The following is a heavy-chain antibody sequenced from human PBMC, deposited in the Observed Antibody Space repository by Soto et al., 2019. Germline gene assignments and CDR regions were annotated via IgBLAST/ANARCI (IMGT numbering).Heavy chain of an antibody. V-gene: IGHV1-8*01. D-gene: IGHD3-16*01. Sequence: QVQLVQSGAEVKKPGASVKVSCKASGYTFTSYDINWVRQATGQGLEWMGWMNPNSGNTVYAQKFQGRVTMTRNTPQSTAHQEPSSPRSEEPAVEFFAKDKRVWGNGNWGQGTLVTVSS. CDR2: MNPNSGNT. CDR1: GYTFTSYD. J-gene: IGHJ4*02. CDR3: AKDKRVWGNGN.